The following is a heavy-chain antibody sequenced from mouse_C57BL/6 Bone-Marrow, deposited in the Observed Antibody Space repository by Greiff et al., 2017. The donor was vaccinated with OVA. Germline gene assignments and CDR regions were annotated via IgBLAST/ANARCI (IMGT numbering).Heavy chain of an antibody. CDR1: GYAFTNYL. J-gene: IGHJ3*01. D-gene: IGHD1-1*01. CDR3: ARTPYYYGSRGFAY. V-gene: IGHV1-54*01. Sequence: QVQLKESGAELVRPGTSVKVSCKASGYAFTNYLIEWVKQRPGQGLEWIGVINPGSGGTNYNEKFKGKATLTADKSSSTAYMQLSSLTSEDSAVYCCARTPYYYGSRGFAYWGQGTLVTVSA. CDR2: INPGSGGT.